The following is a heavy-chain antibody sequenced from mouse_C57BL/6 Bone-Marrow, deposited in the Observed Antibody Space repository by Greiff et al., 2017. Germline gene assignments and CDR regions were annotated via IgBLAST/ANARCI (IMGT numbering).Heavy chain of an antibody. D-gene: IGHD1-1*01. V-gene: IGHV1-72*01. J-gene: IGHJ2*01. CDR2: IDPNSGGT. CDR3: ARDITTVVATFDY. CDR1: GYTFTSYW. Sequence: QVQLQQSGAELVKPGASVMLSCKASGYTFTSYWMHWVKLRPGRGLEWIGRIDPNSGGTMYNEKFKSKATLTVDKPSSTAYMQLSSLTSEDSAVYDCARDITTVVATFDYWGQGTTLTVSS.